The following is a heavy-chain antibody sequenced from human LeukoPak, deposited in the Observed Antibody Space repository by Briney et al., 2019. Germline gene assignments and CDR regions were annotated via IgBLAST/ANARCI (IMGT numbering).Heavy chain of an antibody. V-gene: IGHV3-33*01. CDR2: IWHDGNNK. Sequence: GRSLRLSCAASGFNFNDYGMHWVRQAPGKGLEWVAIIWHDGNNKYYADSVRGRFTVSRDNAKNTLYLQMNSLRAEETAVYFCARAADYYASGIFYRGQGTLVTVSS. CDR3: ARAADYYASGIFY. D-gene: IGHD3-10*01. J-gene: IGHJ4*02. CDR1: GFNFNDYG.